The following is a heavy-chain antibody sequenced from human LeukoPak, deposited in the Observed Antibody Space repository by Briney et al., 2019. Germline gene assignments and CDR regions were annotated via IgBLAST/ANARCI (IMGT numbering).Heavy chain of an antibody. D-gene: IGHD3-3*01. CDR2: IYYSGST. CDR3: ARASFLEWSTSRGYFYGMDV. J-gene: IGHJ6*02. V-gene: IGHV4-31*03. Sequence: PSETLSLTCSVSSGSISSGGYYWSWIRQHPGKGLEWVGYIYYSGSTYYNPSLKSRVTISVDTSKNQFSLKLSSVTAADTAVYLCARASFLEWSTSRGYFYGMDVWGQGTTVTVSS. CDR1: SGSISSGGYY.